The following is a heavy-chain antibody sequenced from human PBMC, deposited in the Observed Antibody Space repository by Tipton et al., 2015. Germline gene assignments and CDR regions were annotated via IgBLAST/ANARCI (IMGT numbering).Heavy chain of an antibody. CDR1: GFTFTSYD. Sequence: GSLRLSCAASGFTFTSYDMSWVRQAPGKGLEWVSTVSDSGGTTYYADSVKGRFTVSRDKSKNTLYLQMNSLRADDTAVYYCARAGNMDFDYWGQGALVTVS. J-gene: IGHJ4*02. D-gene: IGHD2/OR15-2a*01. CDR3: ARAGNMDFDY. CDR2: VSDSGGTT. V-gene: IGHV3-23*01.